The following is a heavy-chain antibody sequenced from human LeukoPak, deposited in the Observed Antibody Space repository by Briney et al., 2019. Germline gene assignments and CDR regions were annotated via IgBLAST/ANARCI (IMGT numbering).Heavy chain of an antibody. CDR2: IRYDGSNK. J-gene: IGHJ4*02. V-gene: IGHV3-33*01. Sequence: GGSLRLSCAASGFTFSSYGMHWVRQAPGKGLEWVAVIRYDGSNKYYADSVKGRFTISRDNSKNTLYLQMNSLRAEDTAVYYCARDRYRITIFGAAPYYFDYWGQGTLVTVSS. D-gene: IGHD3-3*01. CDR1: GFTFSSYG. CDR3: ARDRYRITIFGAAPYYFDY.